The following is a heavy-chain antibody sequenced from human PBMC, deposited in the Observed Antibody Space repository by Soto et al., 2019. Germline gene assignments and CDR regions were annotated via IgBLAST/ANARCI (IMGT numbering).Heavy chain of an antibody. J-gene: IGHJ4*02. V-gene: IGHV1-2*02. CDR2: IDPRSGGT. CDR3: ATDDYGIFPY. Sequence: HVQLVQSGTEVKKPGASVRVSCMVSGYPFTTYYIHWVRQAPGQGLEWMGWIDPRSGGTVYAQKFPGRVTMTRDTSISTVYMDLSGLTSDDTALYYCATDDYGIFPYWGQGSLVTVSS. D-gene: IGHD3-10*01. CDR1: GYPFTTYY.